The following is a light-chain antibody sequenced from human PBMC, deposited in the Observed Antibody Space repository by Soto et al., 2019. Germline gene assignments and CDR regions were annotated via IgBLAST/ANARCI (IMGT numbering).Light chain of an antibody. CDR2: GAS. V-gene: IGKV3-15*01. CDR1: QSVTTN. J-gene: IGKJ5*01. Sequence: EIVLTQSPATLSVSPGERATLSCRASQSVTTNLAWYQQKPGQVPRLLISGASTRATDIPARFSGSGSGTDFTLTISSLQSEDLAVYYCQQFDSWPITFGQGTRLEIK. CDR3: QQFDSWPIT.